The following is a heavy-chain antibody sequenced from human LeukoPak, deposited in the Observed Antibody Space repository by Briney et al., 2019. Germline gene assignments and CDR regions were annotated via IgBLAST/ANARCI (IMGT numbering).Heavy chain of an antibody. CDR3: ASGSIVPYYFDY. D-gene: IGHD2-2*01. Sequence: GGSLRLSCAASGFTFSSYAMSWVRQAPGKGLEWVSAISGSGGSTYYADSVKGRFTISRDNSKNTLYLQLNSLRAEDTAVYYCASGSIVPYYFDYWGQGTLVTVSS. J-gene: IGHJ4*02. CDR1: GFTFSSYA. V-gene: IGHV3-23*01. CDR2: ISGSGGST.